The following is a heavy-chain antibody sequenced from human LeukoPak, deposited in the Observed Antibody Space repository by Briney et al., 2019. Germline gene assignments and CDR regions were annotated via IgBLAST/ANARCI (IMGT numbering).Heavy chain of an antibody. Sequence: PSELLSLTCTVSTASISDYYWSWIRQPPGKGLEWIGYVYYSGSTSYNPALKSRDTISLDTSKNQFSLKLSSVTAADTAVYYCASAASGGVWYLDLWGRGTLLTVST. J-gene: IGHJ2*01. CDR3: ASAASGGVWYLDL. CDR1: TASISDYY. D-gene: IGHD3-16*01. V-gene: IGHV4-59*08. CDR2: VYYSGST.